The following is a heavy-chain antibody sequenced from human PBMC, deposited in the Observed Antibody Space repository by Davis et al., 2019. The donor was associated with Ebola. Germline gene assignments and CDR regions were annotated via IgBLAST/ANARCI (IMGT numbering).Heavy chain of an antibody. Sequence: GESLKISCEASGFSVSDNYMNWVRQAPGKGLEWVSVIYNVYTMYYADSVKGRFTIYRDSSMNTVYLQMSSLRAEDTAVYYCARAEDDYGEYPDALDIWGQGTVVTVSS. CDR1: GFSVSDNY. D-gene: IGHD4-17*01. V-gene: IGHV3-53*01. CDR2: IYNVYTM. J-gene: IGHJ3*02. CDR3: ARAEDDYGEYPDALDI.